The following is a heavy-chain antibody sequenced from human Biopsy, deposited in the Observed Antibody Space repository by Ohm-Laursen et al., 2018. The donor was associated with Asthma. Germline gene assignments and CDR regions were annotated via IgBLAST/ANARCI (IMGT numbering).Heavy chain of an antibody. CDR3: ARGQKSPGDRWFDP. CDR2: INPNSGGT. Sequence: ESSVKVSCKASGYTFIGYHIHWVRQAPGQGLEWMGRINPNSGGTNYAQKFQGRVTMTSDTSISTAYMELSRLRPDDAALYYCARGQKSPGDRWFDPWGQGTLVTVSS. V-gene: IGHV1-2*06. CDR1: GYTFIGYH. D-gene: IGHD7-27*01. J-gene: IGHJ5*02.